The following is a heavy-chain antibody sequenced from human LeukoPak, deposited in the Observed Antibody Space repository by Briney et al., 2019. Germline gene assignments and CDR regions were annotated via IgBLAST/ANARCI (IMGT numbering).Heavy chain of an antibody. V-gene: IGHV4-59*08. Sequence: PSETLSLTCTVSGGSINSYYWSWIRQPPGKGLEWIGYIYYSGSTNYNPSLKSRVTISVDTSKNQFSLKLSSVTAADTAVYYCARLRGYSYGLGAFDIWGQGTMVTVSS. D-gene: IGHD5-18*01. CDR2: IYYSGST. CDR3: ARLRGYSYGLGAFDI. J-gene: IGHJ3*02. CDR1: GGSINSYY.